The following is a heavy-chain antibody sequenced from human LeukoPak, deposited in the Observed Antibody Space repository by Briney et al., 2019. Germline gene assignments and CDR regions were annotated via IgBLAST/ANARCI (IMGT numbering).Heavy chain of an antibody. CDR3: VRSVTASTTGAI. V-gene: IGHV3-72*01. Sequence: PRGSLRLSCATSGFTSSDHSMDWVRHAPRKGLERVGRTRIKPYRYTTQYAASVKGTSTISRDDSKNSLYLQMNSLKPEDTAVYYCVRSVTASTTGAIWGQGTMVTVSS. J-gene: IGHJ3*02. D-gene: IGHD2-21*02. CDR2: TRIKPYRYTT. CDR1: GFTSSDHS.